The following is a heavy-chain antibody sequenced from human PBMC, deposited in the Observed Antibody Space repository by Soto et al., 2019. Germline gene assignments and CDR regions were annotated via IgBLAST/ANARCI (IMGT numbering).Heavy chain of an antibody. Sequence: PGESLKISCEASGYMFPIYHISWVRQMPGKGLEWVGKIDPSDSRTMYRPSSRARITISVDKSINTAYLEWGRLKASDTAMYYCARRDRVAMAGYDGFNIWGQGTMVTVSS. CDR3: ARRDRVAMAGYDGFNI. CDR1: GYMFPIYH. V-gene: IGHV5-10-1*01. CDR2: IDPSDSRT. D-gene: IGHD6-19*01. J-gene: IGHJ3*02.